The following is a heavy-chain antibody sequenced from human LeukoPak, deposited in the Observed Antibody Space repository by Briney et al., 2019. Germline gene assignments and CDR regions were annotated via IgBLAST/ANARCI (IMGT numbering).Heavy chain of an antibody. CDR1: GFTFSSYA. V-gene: IGHV3-30*04. D-gene: IGHD3-3*01. CDR2: ISYDGSNK. Sequence: PGGSLRLSCAASGFTFSSYAMHWVRQAPGKGLEWVAVISYDGSNKYYADSVKGRFTISRDNSKNTLYLQMNSLRAEDTAVYYCARARITIFGVVIMAYFDYWGQGTLVTVSS. J-gene: IGHJ4*02. CDR3: ARARITIFGVVIMAYFDY.